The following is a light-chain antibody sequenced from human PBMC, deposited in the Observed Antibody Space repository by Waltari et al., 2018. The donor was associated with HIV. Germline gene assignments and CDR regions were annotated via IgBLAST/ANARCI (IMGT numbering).Light chain of an antibody. CDR1: QSISSF. J-gene: IGKJ5*01. Sequence: IVLTQSPATLPLFPGERATLSCRASQSISSFVAWYRQTPGQAPRLLIYDVSNRATGISDRFSGSGFGTDFTLTINDLEPEDAGIYYCQQRRRWPVTFGEGTRLEIK. CDR2: DVS. CDR3: QQRRRWPVT. V-gene: IGKV3-11*01.